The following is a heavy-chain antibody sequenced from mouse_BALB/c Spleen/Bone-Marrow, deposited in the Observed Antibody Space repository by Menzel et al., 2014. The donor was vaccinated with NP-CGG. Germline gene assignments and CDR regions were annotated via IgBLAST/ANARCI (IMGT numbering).Heavy chain of an antibody. V-gene: IGHV1-80*01. Sequence: QVQLKQSGAELVRPGSSVKISCKASGYVFSSYWMHWVKQGPGQGLEWIGQIFPGDGDTNYNGQFKGKATLTADRSSSTVFMQLSRLAAEDSAVYFCARGDFDYDFTMDYWGQGTSVTVSS. D-gene: IGHD2-4*01. CDR3: ARGDFDYDFTMDY. CDR1: GYVFSSYW. J-gene: IGHJ4*01. CDR2: IFPGDGDT.